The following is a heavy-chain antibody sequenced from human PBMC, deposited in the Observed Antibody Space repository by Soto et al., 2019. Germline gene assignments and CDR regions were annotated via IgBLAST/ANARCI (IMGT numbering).Heavy chain of an antibody. CDR3: TTVSEEGI. CDR1: GFSFNEAW. J-gene: IGHJ6*02. CDR2: IKTSAGGGAT. V-gene: IGHV3-15*07. Sequence: EVQLVESAGGLVKPGGSLRLSCVASGFSFNEAWMNWVRQAPGEGLEWVGRIKTSAGGGATDYAAPVQGRFTISRDDSKNALYLHMNSLRTEDTAIYYCTTVSEEGIWGQGTTVTVSS.